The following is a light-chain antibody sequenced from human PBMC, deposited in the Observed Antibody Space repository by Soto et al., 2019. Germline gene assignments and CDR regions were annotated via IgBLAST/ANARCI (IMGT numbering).Light chain of an antibody. CDR2: GVF. Sequence: EILLTQSPGTLSLSPGERATPSCRASQTVISSSLAWYQQKPGQAPRLLIYGVFNRATGIPDRFSGSGSGTDFTLTISRLEPEDFAVYYCQQYGSSLPYSFGQGTKLEIK. CDR1: QTVISSS. CDR3: QQYGSSLPYS. J-gene: IGKJ2*03. V-gene: IGKV3-20*01.